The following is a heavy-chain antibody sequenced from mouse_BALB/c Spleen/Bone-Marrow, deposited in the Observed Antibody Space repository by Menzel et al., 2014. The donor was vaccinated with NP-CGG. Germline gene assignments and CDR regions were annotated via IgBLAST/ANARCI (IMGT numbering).Heavy chain of an antibody. Sequence: VQLQQSGTVLARPGASVKMSCKASGYTFTSYWMHWVKQRPGQGLEWIGTIYPGNSDTTYNQKFKGKAKLTAVTSTSTAYMELRSLTNEDSAVYYCTTLARNYFDYWGQGTTLTVSS. CDR3: TTLARNYFDY. CDR2: IYPGNSDT. J-gene: IGHJ2*01. V-gene: IGHV1-5*01. CDR1: GYTFTSYW.